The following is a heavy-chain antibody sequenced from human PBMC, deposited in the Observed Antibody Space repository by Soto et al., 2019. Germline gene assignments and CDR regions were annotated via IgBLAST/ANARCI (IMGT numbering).Heavy chain of an antibody. V-gene: IGHV1-69*01. D-gene: IGHD4-4*01. J-gene: IGHJ3*02. CDR2: IMPVFGTT. CDR3: ARGTLTDDAFDI. Sequence: QVQLVQSGAEVKKPGSSVKVSCKASGGTFSSYAISWVRQTPGQGLEWMGGIMPVFGTTNNAQKFQGRVTITADESTSTAYMELSSLRSEDTAVYYCARGTLTDDAFDIWGQGTMVTVS. CDR1: GGTFSSYA.